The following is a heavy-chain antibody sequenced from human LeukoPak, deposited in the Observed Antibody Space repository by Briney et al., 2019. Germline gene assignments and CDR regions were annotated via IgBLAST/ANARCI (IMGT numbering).Heavy chain of an antibody. Sequence: GGSLRLSRAASGFTFSSYSMNWVRQAPGKGLEWVSAISGSGGSTYYADSVKGRFTISRDNSKNTLYLQMNSLRAEDTAVYYCAELGITMFGGVWGKGTTVTISS. J-gene: IGHJ6*04. CDR1: GFTFSSYS. CDR2: ISGSGGST. V-gene: IGHV3-23*01. CDR3: AELGITMFGGV. D-gene: IGHD3-10*02.